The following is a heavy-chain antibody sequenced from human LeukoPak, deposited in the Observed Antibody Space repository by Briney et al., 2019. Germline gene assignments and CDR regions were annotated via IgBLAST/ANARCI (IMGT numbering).Heavy chain of an antibody. V-gene: IGHV4-34*01. J-gene: IGHJ4*02. CDR2: IYYSGST. CDR1: GGSFSGYY. Sequence: PSETLSLTCAVYGGSFSGYYWSWIRQPPGKGLEWIGSIYYSGSTYYNPSLKSRVTISVDTSKNQFSLKLSSVTAADTAVYYCARPGLTALYSSGWYAFDYWGQGTLVTVSS. CDR3: ARPGLTALYSSGWYAFDY. D-gene: IGHD6-19*01.